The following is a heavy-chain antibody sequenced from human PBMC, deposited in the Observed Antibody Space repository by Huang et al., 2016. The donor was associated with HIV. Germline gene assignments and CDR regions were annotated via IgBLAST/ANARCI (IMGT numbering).Heavy chain of an antibody. J-gene: IGHJ3*02. CDR1: GYPFTSYG. D-gene: IGHD3-22*01. Sequence: QIQLMQSGPELKQPGASVKVSCKASGYPFTSYGITWVRQAPGQGPEWMVEISASSGDTENAQKFQGRGTLTTDTSTNIAYMELRSLRSDDTAKYYCARDPKYHRIGYYRQRRGIDIWGQGTMVIVSS. V-gene: IGHV1-18*01. CDR2: ISASSGDT. CDR3: ARDPKYHRIGYYRQRRGIDI.